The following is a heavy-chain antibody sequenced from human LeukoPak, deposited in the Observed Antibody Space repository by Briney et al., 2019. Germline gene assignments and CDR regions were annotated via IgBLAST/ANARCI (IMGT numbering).Heavy chain of an antibody. CDR3: ASSGYCSGGSCYSGRWFDP. V-gene: IGHV4-34*01. CDR2: TNHSGST. Sequence: SETLSLTCAVYGGSFSGYYWSWIRQPPGKGLEWIGETNHSGSTNYNPSLKSRVTISVDTSKNQFSLKLSSVTAADTAVYYCASSGYCSGGSCYSGRWFDPWGQGTLVTVSS. CDR1: GGSFSGYY. D-gene: IGHD2-15*01. J-gene: IGHJ5*02.